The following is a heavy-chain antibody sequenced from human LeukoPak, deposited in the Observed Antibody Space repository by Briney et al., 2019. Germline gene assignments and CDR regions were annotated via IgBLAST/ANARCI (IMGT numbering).Heavy chain of an antibody. V-gene: IGHV3-30*02. J-gene: IGHJ4*02. D-gene: IGHD3-22*01. CDR2: IRYDGSNK. Sequence: GGSLRLSCAASGFTFSSYGMHWVRQAPGKGLEWVAFIRYDGSNKYYADSVKGRFTISRDNSKNTLYLQMNSLRAEDTAVYYCAKDRPYYYDRSRAQPIDYWGQGTLVTVSS. CDR3: AKDRPYYYDRSRAQPIDY. CDR1: GFTFSSYG.